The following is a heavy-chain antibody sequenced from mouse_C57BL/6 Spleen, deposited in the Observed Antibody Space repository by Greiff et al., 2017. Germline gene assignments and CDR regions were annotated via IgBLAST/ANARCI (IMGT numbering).Heavy chain of an antibody. CDR3: AFTTVMNFDY. CDR1: GYTFTSYW. CDR2: IDPSDSYT. D-gene: IGHD1-1*01. V-gene: IGHV1-69*01. Sequence: VQLQQPGAELVMPGASVKLSCKASGYTFTSYWMHWVKQRPGQGLEWIGEIDPSDSYTNYNQKFKGKSTLTVDKSSSTAYMQLSSLTSEDSAVYYCAFTTVMNFDYWGQGTTLTVSS. J-gene: IGHJ2*01.